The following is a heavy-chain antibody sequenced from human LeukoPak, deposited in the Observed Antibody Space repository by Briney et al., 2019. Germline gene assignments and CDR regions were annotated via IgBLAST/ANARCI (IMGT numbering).Heavy chain of an antibody. CDR1: GFTFSNYA. D-gene: IGHD2-15*01. CDR2: ISGSGGST. V-gene: IGHV3-23*01. Sequence: PGGSLRLSCAASGFTFSNYAMSWVRQAPGKGLEWVSSISGSGGSTYYADSVKGRFTISRDNSKNTLYLQMSSLRVEDTALYYCVREGRYCGGGSCFWGQGTLVTVSS. J-gene: IGHJ4*02. CDR3: VREGRYCGGGSCF.